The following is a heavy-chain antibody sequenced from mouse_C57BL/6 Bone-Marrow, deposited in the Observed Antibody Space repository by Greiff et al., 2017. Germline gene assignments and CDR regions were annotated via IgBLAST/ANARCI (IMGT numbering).Heavy chain of an antibody. Sequence: EVMLVESGGDLVKPGGSLKLSCAASGFTFSSYGMSWVRQTPDKRLEWVATISSGGSYTYYPDSVKGRFTISRDNAKNTLYLQMSCLKSEDTAMYYCARRVRGFAYWGQGTLVTVSA. CDR1: GFTFSSYG. CDR3: ARRVRGFAY. J-gene: IGHJ3*01. CDR2: ISSGGSYT. V-gene: IGHV5-6*02.